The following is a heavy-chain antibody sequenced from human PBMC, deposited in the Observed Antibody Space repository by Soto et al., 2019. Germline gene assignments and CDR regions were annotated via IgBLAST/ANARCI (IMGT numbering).Heavy chain of an antibody. V-gene: IGHV3-7*01. Sequence: EVQLVESGGGLVQPGGSLRLSCVDSGFTFSSYWMSWVRQAPVKGLEGVGNIKQDGSEENYVDSVKGRFTISRDNAKNSMYLQMNSLRAEDTAVYCSARMAARGRAWDVWGQVTTVVVSS. CDR2: IKQDGSEE. CDR1: GFTFSSYW. J-gene: IGHJ6*02. D-gene: IGHD6-13*01. CDR3: ARMAARGRAWDV.